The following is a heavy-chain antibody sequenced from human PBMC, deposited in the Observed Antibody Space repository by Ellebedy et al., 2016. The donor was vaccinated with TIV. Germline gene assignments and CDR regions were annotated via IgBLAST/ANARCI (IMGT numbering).Heavy chain of an antibody. Sequence: AASVKVSCKASGYTFSSYYMHWARQAPGQGLEWMGIINPSGGTTRYAQKFQGRVTMTRDTSTSTVNMELSSLRSEDTAVYYCARDLGPGSGWYDFWGQGTLVTVSS. J-gene: IGHJ4*02. V-gene: IGHV1-46*01. CDR1: GYTFSSYY. D-gene: IGHD6-19*01. CDR3: ARDLGPGSGWYDF. CDR2: INPSGGTT.